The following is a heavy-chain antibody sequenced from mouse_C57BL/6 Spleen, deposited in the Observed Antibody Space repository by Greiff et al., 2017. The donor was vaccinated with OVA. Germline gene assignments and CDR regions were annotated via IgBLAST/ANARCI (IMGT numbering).Heavy chain of an antibody. D-gene: IGHD2-5*01. J-gene: IGHJ4*01. CDR1: GFSLTSYG. Sequence: VQLQESGPGLVQPSQSLSITCTVSGFSLTSYGVHWVRQSPGKGLEWLGVIWSGGSTDYNAAFISRLSISKDNSKSQVFFKMNSLQADDTAIYYCANSNYLYAMDYWGQGTSVTVSS. CDR3: ANSNYLYAMDY. V-gene: IGHV2-2*01. CDR2: IWSGGST.